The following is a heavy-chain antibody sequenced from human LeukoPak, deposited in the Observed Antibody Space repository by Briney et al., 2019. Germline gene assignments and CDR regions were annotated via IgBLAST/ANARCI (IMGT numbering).Heavy chain of an antibody. CDR1: GFTFSIYA. Sequence: GRSLRLSCAASGFTFSIYAMHWVRQAPGKGLERVAVISYDGSNNYYADSVKGRFTISRDNSKNTLYLQMNSLRAEDTAVYYCAREEGLTVTIDYWGQGTLVTVSS. V-gene: IGHV3-30-3*01. D-gene: IGHD4-17*01. J-gene: IGHJ4*02. CDR3: AREEGLTVTIDY. CDR2: ISYDGSNN.